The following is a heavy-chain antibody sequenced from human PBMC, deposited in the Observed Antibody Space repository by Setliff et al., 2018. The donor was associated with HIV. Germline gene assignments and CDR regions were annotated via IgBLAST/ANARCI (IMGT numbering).Heavy chain of an antibody. CDR1: GGSVSSRGYY. CDR2: ILYGGNT. Sequence: SETLSLTCTVSGGSVSSRGYYWGWIRQPPGKGPEWIANILYGGNTYYNPSLKSRVTISVDTSKDHFSLKLNSVTAADTAVYYCARPALGIGGGSRFDNWGQGIRVTVSS. CDR3: ARPALGIGGGSRFDN. J-gene: IGHJ4*02. D-gene: IGHD3-16*01. V-gene: IGHV4-39*02.